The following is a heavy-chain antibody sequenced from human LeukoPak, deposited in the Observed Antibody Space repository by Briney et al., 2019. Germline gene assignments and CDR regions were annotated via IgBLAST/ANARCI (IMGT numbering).Heavy chain of an antibody. V-gene: IGHV5-51*01. J-gene: IGHJ5*02. CDR3: ARRRYYYDSSGSSYFNWFDP. CDR1: GYSFTSYW. D-gene: IGHD3-22*01. CDR2: IYPGDSDT. Sequence: GEPLKISCKGSGYSFTSYWIGWVRQMPGKGLEWMGLIYPGDSDTSYSPSFQGQVTISADKAISTAYLQWSSLKASDTAMYYCARRRYYYDSSGSSYFNWFDPWGQGTLVTVSS.